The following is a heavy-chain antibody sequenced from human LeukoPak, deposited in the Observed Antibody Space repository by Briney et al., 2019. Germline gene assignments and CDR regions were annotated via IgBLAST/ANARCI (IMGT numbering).Heavy chain of an antibody. CDR1: GGSISSSSYY. D-gene: IGHD6-13*01. CDR2: IYYSGST. V-gene: IGHV4-39*07. Sequence: SETLSLTCTISGGSISSSSYYWGWIRQPPGKGLEWIGSIYYSGSTYYNPSLKSRATMSVDTSKNQFSLKLSSVTAADTAVYYCARDRYSSSWYPQYNWFDPWGQGTLVTVSS. J-gene: IGHJ5*02. CDR3: ARDRYSSSWYPQYNWFDP.